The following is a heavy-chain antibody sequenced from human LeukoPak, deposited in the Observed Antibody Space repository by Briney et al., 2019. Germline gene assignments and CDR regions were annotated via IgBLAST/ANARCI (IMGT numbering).Heavy chain of an antibody. Sequence: SQTLSLTCPVSGGSISSGSYYWSWIRQPAGKGLEWIGRIYTSGISGITNYNPSLKSRVTISLSTSKNQFSLKLSSVTAADTAVYYCARGKGPFDPWGQGTLVTVSS. CDR1: GGSISSGSYY. J-gene: IGHJ5*02. V-gene: IGHV4-61*02. CDR3: ARGKGPFDP. CDR2: IYTSGISGIT.